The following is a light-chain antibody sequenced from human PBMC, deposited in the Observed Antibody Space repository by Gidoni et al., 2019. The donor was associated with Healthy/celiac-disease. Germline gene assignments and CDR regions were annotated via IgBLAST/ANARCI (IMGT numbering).Light chain of an antibody. CDR1: QSVSSSY. J-gene: IGKJ3*01. V-gene: IGKV3-20*01. CDR3: QQYGSSPLAT. Sequence: EIVLTPSPGTLSLSPGERATLSCRASQSVSSSYLAWYQKKPGQAPRLLIYGASSRATGIPDRFSGSGSGTDFTLTISRLEPEDFAVYYCQQYGSSPLATFGPGTKVDIK. CDR2: GAS.